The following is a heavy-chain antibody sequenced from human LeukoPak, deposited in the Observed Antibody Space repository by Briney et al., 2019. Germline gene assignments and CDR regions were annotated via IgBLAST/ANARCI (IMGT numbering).Heavy chain of an antibody. CDR3: AKVHYDSSGYYKRSGYFDY. CDR2: ICGSGGST. Sequence: GGSPRLSWAAPGFNFSSYAMSWVRQAPGKGREWVSAICGSGGSTYYADSVKGRFTISRDNSKNTLYLQMNSLRAEDTAVYYCAKVHYDSSGYYKRSGYFDYWGQGTLVTVSS. V-gene: IGHV3-23*01. D-gene: IGHD3-22*01. J-gene: IGHJ4*02. CDR1: GFNFSSYA.